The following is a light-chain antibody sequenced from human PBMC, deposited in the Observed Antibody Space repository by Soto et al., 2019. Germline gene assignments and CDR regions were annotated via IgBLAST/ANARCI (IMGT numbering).Light chain of an antibody. J-gene: IGKJ1*01. CDR1: QSVSSN. CDR2: GAS. V-gene: IGKV3-15*01. CDR3: QQYNNWPPWT. Sequence: EIMMTQSPATLSVSPGERATLSCRASQSVSSNLAWYQQKPGQAPRLLLYGASTRATGIPARFSGSGSGTEFTLTISSLQSEDFAVYYCQQYNNWPPWTFGQGTKVVIK.